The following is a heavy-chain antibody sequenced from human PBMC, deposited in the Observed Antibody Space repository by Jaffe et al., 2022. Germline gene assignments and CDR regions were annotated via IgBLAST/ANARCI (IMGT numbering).Heavy chain of an antibody. CDR2: VYRSGNT. D-gene: IGHD1-26*01. V-gene: IGHV4-61*02. Sequence: QVQLQESGPGLVKPSQTLSLTCTVSGDSIHSGEYSWSWIRQPAGKGLEWIGRVYRSGNTGYKRSMKSRVSISVDTSKNQFSLTLNSLTAADTAVYYCARGTHSGPTVRFDYWGQGTLVTVSS. CDR1: GDSIHSGEYS. CDR3: ARGTHSGPTVRFDY. J-gene: IGHJ4*02.